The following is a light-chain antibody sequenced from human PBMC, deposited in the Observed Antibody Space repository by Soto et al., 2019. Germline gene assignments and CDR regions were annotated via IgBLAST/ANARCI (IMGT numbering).Light chain of an antibody. CDR3: QQFNIWPHTLS. V-gene: IGKV3-15*01. CDR2: DAS. CDR1: QSVGSN. J-gene: IGKJ4*01. Sequence: IVVTQSPGTLSLSPGERATLSCRASQSVGSNLAGYHQRTGQPARLLIYDASTRATGIPDRFSGSGSGTDFTLTISSLQSEDFAVSYCQQFNIWPHTLSFGGGTKLEIK.